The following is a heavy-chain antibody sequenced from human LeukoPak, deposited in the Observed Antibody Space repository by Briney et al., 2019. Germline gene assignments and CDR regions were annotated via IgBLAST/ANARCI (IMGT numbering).Heavy chain of an antibody. CDR1: GFTFSTYS. V-gene: IGHV3-21*01. CDR2: ISGSTNYI. CDR3: ARGRITVIVDAFDI. D-gene: IGHD3-22*01. J-gene: IGHJ3*02. Sequence: PGGSLRLSCAASGFTFSTYSMNWVRQAPGKGLEWVSSISGSTNYIYYADSVKGRFTISRDNAKNSLYLQMNSLRAEDTAVYYCARGRITVIVDAFDIWGQGTMATVSS.